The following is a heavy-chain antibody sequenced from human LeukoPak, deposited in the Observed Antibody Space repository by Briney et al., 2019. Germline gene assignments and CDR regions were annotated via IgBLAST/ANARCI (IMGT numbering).Heavy chain of an antibody. CDR1: GYSISSGYY. Sequence: SETLSLTCTVSGYSISSGYYWGWIRQPPGKGLEWIGSIYHSGSTYYNPSLKSRVTISVDTSKNQFSLKLSSVTAADTAVYYCARDRYDSKRYYYYMDVWGKGTTVTVSS. J-gene: IGHJ6*03. CDR3: ARDRYDSKRYYYYMDV. D-gene: IGHD3-3*01. V-gene: IGHV4-38-2*02. CDR2: IYHSGST.